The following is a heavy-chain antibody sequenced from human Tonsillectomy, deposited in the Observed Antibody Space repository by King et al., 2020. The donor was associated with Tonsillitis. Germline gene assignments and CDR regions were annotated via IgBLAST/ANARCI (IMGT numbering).Heavy chain of an antibody. CDR2: ISGSGGST. V-gene: IGHV3-23*04. CDR3: AKSRTEMATSPFDN. CDR1: GLTFSSYA. D-gene: IGHD5-24*01. J-gene: IGHJ4*02. Sequence: VQLVESGGGVVRPGGSLRLSCAASGLTFSSYAMSWVRQAPGKGVEWVSRISGSGGSTDYADSVKGRFTISRDNSKNTLYLQMSILRAEDTAVYYCAKSRTEMATSPFDNWGQGTLVTVFS.